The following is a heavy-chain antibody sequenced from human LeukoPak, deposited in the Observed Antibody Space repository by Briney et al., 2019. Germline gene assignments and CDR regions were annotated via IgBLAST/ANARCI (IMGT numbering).Heavy chain of an antibody. CDR3: AREYYYGSGKLRKPPGLFVFDY. Sequence: PSETLSLTCAVYGGSFSGYYWSWIRQPPGKGLEWIGEINHSGSTNYNPSLKSRVTISVDTSKNQFSLKLSSVTAADTAVYYCAREYYYGSGKLRKPPGLFVFDYWGQGTLVTVSS. D-gene: IGHD3-10*01. CDR2: INHSGST. CDR1: GGSFSGYY. J-gene: IGHJ4*02. V-gene: IGHV4-34*01.